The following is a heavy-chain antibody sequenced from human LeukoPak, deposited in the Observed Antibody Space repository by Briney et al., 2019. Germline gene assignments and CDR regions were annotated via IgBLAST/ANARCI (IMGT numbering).Heavy chain of an antibody. V-gene: IGHV4-61*02. J-gene: IGHJ5*02. CDR1: GGSISSGSYY. CDR3: AREVVAAATAFDP. CDR2: IYTSGST. Sequence: PSQTLSLTCTVSGGSISSGSYYWSWIRQPAGKGLEWIGRIYTSGSTNYNPSLKSRVTISVDTSKNQFSLKLSSVTAADTPVYYCAREVVAAATAFDPWGQGTLVTVSS. D-gene: IGHD2-15*01.